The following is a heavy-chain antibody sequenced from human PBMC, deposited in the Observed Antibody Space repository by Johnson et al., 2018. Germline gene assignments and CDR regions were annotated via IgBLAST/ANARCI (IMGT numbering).Heavy chain of an antibody. Sequence: QVQLVQSGGGVVQPGRSLRLSCAASGFIFSSYPMHWVRQAPGKGLEWVAVISYDGSNTYSADSVKGRFTISRDNSKNTLYLQMNSLRGEDTAVYYCAKERLDYDRGLEMWGQGTMVIVSS. D-gene: IGHD3-22*01. CDR3: AKERLDYDRGLEM. CDR2: ISYDGSNT. J-gene: IGHJ3*02. CDR1: GFIFSSYP. V-gene: IGHV3-30*14.